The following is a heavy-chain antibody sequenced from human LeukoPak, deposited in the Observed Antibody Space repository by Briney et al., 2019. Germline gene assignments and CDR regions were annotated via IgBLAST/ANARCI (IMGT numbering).Heavy chain of an antibody. D-gene: IGHD3-22*01. CDR1: GYTFTSYG. J-gene: IGHJ4*02. CDR3: ARAGHRKYYYDNAYDY. V-gene: IGHV1-18*01. CDR2: ISGYNGHT. Sequence: ASVKVSCKASGYTFTSYGISWVRQAPGQGLEWMGWISGYNGHTNYAQKLQGRVTMTTHTSTSTAYVELRSLRSDDTAVYYCARAGHRKYYYDNAYDYWGQGTLVTVSS.